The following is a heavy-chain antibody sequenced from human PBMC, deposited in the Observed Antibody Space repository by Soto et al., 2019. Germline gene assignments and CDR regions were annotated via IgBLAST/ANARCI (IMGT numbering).Heavy chain of an antibody. CDR2: IYHSGST. Sequence: PSETLSLTCAVSGYSISSGYYWGWIRQPPGKGLEWIGSIYHSGSTYYNPSLKSRVTISVDTSKNQFSLKLSSVTAADTAVYYCARVLGEAAAVGNNWFDPWGQGTLVTVSS. D-gene: IGHD6-13*01. CDR1: GYSISSGYY. J-gene: IGHJ5*02. V-gene: IGHV4-38-2*01. CDR3: ARVLGEAAAVGNNWFDP.